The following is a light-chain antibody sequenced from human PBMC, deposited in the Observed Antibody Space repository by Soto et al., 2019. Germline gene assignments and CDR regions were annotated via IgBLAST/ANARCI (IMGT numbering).Light chain of an antibody. CDR2: KAS. CDR1: HSISSY. V-gene: IGKV1-5*03. Sequence: DVQMTQSPSTLSASVGDRVTITCRASHSISSYLTWYQQKPGKAPKLLIYKASNLESGVPSRFSGSGSGTEFTLTISSLQPDDFAAYYCQQYNSSPWTFGQGTKVDIK. CDR3: QQYNSSPWT. J-gene: IGKJ1*01.